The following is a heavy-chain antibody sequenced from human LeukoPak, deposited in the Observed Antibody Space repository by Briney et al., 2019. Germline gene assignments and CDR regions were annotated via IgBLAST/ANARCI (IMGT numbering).Heavy chain of an antibody. V-gene: IGHV1-69*04. CDR3: ARSPPIAAAATRWFDP. D-gene: IGHD6-13*01. Sequence: ASVKVSCKASGGTFSSYAITWVRQAPGQGLEWMGRIVPILGITNYAQKFQGRVTITADKSTSTAYMELSSLRLEDTAVYYCARSPPIAAAATRWFDPWGQGTLVTVSS. CDR2: IVPILGIT. J-gene: IGHJ5*02. CDR1: GGTFSSYA.